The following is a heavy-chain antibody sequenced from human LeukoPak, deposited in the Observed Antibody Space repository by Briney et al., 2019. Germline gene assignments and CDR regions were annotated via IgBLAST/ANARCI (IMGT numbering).Heavy chain of an antibody. J-gene: IGHJ2*01. CDR3: AKCGHSGSYYVWYYDL. CDR2: ISGSGGST. Sequence: GGSLRLSCAASGFTFSSYAMSWVRQAPGKGLEWVSAISGSGGSTYYADSVKGRFTISRDNSKNTLYLQMNSLRAEDTAVYYCAKCGHSGSYYVWYYDLWGRGTLVTVSS. CDR1: GFTFSSYA. V-gene: IGHV3-23*01. D-gene: IGHD1-26*01.